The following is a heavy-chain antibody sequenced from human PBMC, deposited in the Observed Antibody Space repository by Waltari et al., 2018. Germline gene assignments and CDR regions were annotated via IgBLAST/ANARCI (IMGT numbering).Heavy chain of an antibody. CDR2: ISSSSSTR. D-gene: IGHD3-22*01. J-gene: IGHJ4*02. CDR1: GFTFSSYS. Sequence: EVQLVESGGGLVQPGGSLRLSCAASGFTFSSYSMNWVRQAPGKGLWGGFYISSSSSTRDYAYAVKGRFTISRDNAKNSLYLQMNSLRAEDTAVYYCASSYKLGYYDCDYWGQGTLVTVSS. V-gene: IGHV3-48*01. CDR3: ASSYKLGYYDCDY.